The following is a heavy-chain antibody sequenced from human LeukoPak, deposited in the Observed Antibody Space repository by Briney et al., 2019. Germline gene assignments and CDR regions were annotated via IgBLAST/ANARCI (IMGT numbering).Heavy chain of an antibody. J-gene: IGHJ4*02. Sequence: GGSLRLSCSASGFTFSSYAMHWVRQAPGKGLEYVSAISSNGGSTYYADSVKGRFTISRDNSKNTLYLQMSSLRTEDTAVYYCVKDQRVTGTGIQYYFAYWGQGTLVTVSS. CDR1: GFTFSSYA. D-gene: IGHD1-20*01. V-gene: IGHV3-64D*09. CDR2: ISSNGGST. CDR3: VKDQRVTGTGIQYYFAY.